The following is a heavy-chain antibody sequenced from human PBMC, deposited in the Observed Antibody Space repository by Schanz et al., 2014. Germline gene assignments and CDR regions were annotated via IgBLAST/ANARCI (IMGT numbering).Heavy chain of an antibody. CDR3: AKQHIVGGVSDLNWCDS. J-gene: IGHJ5*01. CDR2: ISASGGDT. Sequence: DVHLLESGGGLVQPGGSLRLSCAASEFTFSTDAMSWVRQAPGKGLEWLSVISASGGDTYYADSVKGRFTISRDNSKNTLYLQMNRLRAEHTADDNCAKQHIVGGVSDLNWCDSWGQGTLVTVSS. D-gene: IGHD3-16*01. CDR1: EFTFSTDA. V-gene: IGHV3-23*01.